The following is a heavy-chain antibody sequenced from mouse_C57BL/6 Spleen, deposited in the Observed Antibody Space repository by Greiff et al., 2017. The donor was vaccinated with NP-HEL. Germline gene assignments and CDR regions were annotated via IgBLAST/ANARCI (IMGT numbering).Heavy chain of an antibody. V-gene: IGHV6-3*01. CDR1: GFTFSNYW. J-gene: IGHJ4*01. CDR3: TPYYSIEGAMDY. D-gene: IGHD2-5*01. Sequence: EVMLVESGGGLVQPGGSMKLSCVASGFTFSNYWMNWVRQSPEKGLEWVAQIRLKSDNYATHYAESVKGRFTISRDDSKSSVYLQMNNLRAEDTGIYYCTPYYSIEGAMDYWGQGTSVTVSS. CDR2: IRLKSDNYAT.